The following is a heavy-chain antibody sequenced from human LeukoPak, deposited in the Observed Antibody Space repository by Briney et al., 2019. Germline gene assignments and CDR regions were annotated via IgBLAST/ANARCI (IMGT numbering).Heavy chain of an antibody. CDR1: GFTFDDYT. J-gene: IGHJ4*02. CDR3: ATERGIAVAGIFDY. V-gene: IGHV3-43*01. CDR2: ISWDGGST. D-gene: IGHD6-19*01. Sequence: GGSLRLSCAASGFTFDDYTMHWVRQAPGKGLEWVSLISWDGGSTYYADSVKGRFTISRDNSKNSLYLQMNSLRTEDTALYYCATERGIAVAGIFDYWGQGTLVTVSS.